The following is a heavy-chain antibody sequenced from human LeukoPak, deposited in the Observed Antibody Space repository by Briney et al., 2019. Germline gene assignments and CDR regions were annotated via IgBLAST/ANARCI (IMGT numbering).Heavy chain of an antibody. D-gene: IGHD4-23*01. Sequence: SETLSLTCAVSGGSISSGDYYWSWIRQPPGKGLEWIGYIYYSGSTYYNPSLKSRVTISVDTSKNQFSLKLSSVTAADTAVYYCARDLLNEGNHLDYWGQGTLVTVSS. CDR3: ARDLLNEGNHLDY. CDR2: IYYSGST. J-gene: IGHJ4*02. CDR1: GGSISSGDYY. V-gene: IGHV4-30-4*01.